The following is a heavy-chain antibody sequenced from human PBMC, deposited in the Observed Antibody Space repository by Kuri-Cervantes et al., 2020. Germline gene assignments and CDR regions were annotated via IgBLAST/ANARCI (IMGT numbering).Heavy chain of an antibody. Sequence: GESLKISCAASGLTFSTYGMHWARQAPGKGLEWVAIISCDGSNKDYTDSVRGRFTISRDNAKNTLCLQMNSLRAEDTAMYYCAKTPRTRLGYCSSTSCYGLDHFDYWGQGTLVTVSS. J-gene: IGHJ4*02. V-gene: IGHV3-30*18. CDR1: GLTFSTYG. CDR2: ISCDGSNK. CDR3: AKTPRTRLGYCSSTSCYGLDHFDY. D-gene: IGHD2-2*01.